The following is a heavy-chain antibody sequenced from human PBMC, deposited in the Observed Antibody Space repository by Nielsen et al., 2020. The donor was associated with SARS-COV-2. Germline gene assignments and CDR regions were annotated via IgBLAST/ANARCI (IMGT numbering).Heavy chain of an antibody. J-gene: IGHJ4*02. Sequence: GESLKISCAASGFPFGSYAMSWVRQAPGKGLEWVSAIGDDGGRTQYADFVRGRFTISRDNFKNMLYLQMDSLGAEDTAVYYCTREATYGSLDYWGQGTLVSVSS. CDR3: TREATYGSLDY. V-gene: IGHV3-23*01. CDR1: GFPFGSYA. CDR2: IGDDGGRT. D-gene: IGHD3-10*01.